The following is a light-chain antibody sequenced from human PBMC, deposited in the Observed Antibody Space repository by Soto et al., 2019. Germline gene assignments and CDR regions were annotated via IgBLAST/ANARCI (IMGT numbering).Light chain of an antibody. CDR2: DAS. CDR1: QSVNSY. J-gene: IGKJ2*01. CDR3: QQRSNWYT. V-gene: IGKV3-11*01. Sequence: EVVLTQSPATLSLSPGERATLSCRASQSVNSYLAWYQQKPGQAPRLLIYDASIRATGIPARFSGSGSGTDFTLTISSLEPEDFAVYYCQQRSNWYTFGQGTKLEIK.